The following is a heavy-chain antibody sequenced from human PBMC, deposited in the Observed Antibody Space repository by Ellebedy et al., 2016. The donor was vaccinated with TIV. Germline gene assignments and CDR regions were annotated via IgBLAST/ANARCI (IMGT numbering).Heavy chain of an antibody. Sequence: HTGGSLRLXCAASGFTFSNYWMHWVRQAPGKGLAWLSRINSDGSDTTCADSVEGRFTVSRDNAKNTVYLQMNNLRAEDTAVYYCARDRGFDSSAYYWFWWFDPWGQGTLVTVSS. CDR1: GFTFSNYW. CDR3: ARDRGFDSSAYYWFWWFDP. D-gene: IGHD3-22*01. CDR2: INSDGSDT. J-gene: IGHJ5*02. V-gene: IGHV3-74*03.